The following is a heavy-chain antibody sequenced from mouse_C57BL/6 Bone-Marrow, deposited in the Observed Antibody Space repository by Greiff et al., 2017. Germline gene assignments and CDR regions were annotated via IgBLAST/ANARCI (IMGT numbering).Heavy chain of an antibody. Sequence: EVKLQESGPGLAKPSQTLSLTCSVTGYSITSDSWNWIRKFPGNNLEYIGYLSYSGSTYYNPSLKSRISITRDTSKYQYYLQLTSVTTEDTAPYFCERSPFISSVVATDYYARAYLGQGTSVTVSS. CDR1: GYSITSDS. CDR3: ERSPFISSVVATDYYARAY. D-gene: IGHD1-1*01. J-gene: IGHJ4*01. CDR2: LSYSGST. V-gene: IGHV3-8*01.